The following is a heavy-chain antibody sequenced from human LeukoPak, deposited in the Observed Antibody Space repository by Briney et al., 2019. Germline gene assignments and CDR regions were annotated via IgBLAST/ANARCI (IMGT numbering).Heavy chain of an antibody. J-gene: IGHJ6*03. CDR1: GFTFSSYG. CDR2: IWYDGSNK. D-gene: IGHD2-21*01. V-gene: IGHV3-33*06. Sequence: GGSLRLSCAASGFTFSSYGMHWVRQAPGKGLEWVAVIWYDGSNKYYADSVKGRFTISRGNSKNTLYLQMNSLRAEDTAVYYCAKSQQATTFVVGYMDVWGKGTTVTVSS. CDR3: AKSQQATTFVVGYMDV.